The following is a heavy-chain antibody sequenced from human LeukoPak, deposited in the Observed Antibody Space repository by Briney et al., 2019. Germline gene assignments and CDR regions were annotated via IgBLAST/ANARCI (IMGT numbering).Heavy chain of an antibody. CDR3: ARDSAILWFGESQLDAFDI. D-gene: IGHD3-10*01. CDR2: ISYDESNK. J-gene: IGHJ3*02. Sequence: GRSLRLSCVASGFTFSSYTVHWVRQAPGKGLEWVALISYDESNKYYADSVEGRFTISRDNAKNSLYLQMNSLRAEDTAVYYCARDSAILWFGESQLDAFDIWGQGTMVTVSS. V-gene: IGHV3-30*04. CDR1: GFTFSSYT.